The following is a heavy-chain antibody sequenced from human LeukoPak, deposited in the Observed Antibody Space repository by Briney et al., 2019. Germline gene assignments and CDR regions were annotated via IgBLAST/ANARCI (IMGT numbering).Heavy chain of an antibody. CDR1: GFTFSSYG. D-gene: IGHD3-10*01. J-gene: IGHJ6*02. V-gene: IGHV3-30*04. CDR2: ISYDGSNK. CDR3: TREALVRGVRYHGMDV. Sequence: GGSLRLSCAASGFTFSSYGMHWVRQAPGKGLEWVALISYDGSNKDYADSVKGRFTISRDNSKNMLYLQMDSLRSEDTAVYYCTREALVRGVRYHGMDVWGQGTTVTVSS.